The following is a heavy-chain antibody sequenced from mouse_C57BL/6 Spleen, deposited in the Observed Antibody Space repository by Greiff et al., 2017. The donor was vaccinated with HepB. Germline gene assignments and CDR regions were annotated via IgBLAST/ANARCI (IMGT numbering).Heavy chain of an antibody. J-gene: IGHJ4*01. Sequence: VQLQQPGAELVKPGASVKLSCKASGYTFTSYWMHWVKQRPGQGLEWIGMIHPNSGSTNYNEKFKSKATLTVDKSSSTAYMQLSSLTSEDSAVYYCARRGYGSLYYAMDYWGQGTSVTVSS. CDR3: ARRGYGSLYYAMDY. V-gene: IGHV1-64*01. CDR1: GYTFTSYW. CDR2: IHPNSGST. D-gene: IGHD1-1*01.